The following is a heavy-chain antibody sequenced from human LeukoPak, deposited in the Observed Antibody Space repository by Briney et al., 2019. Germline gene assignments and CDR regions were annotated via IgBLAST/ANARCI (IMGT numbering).Heavy chain of an antibody. CDR1: GGSISSYY. CDR2: IYTSGST. D-gene: IGHD6-25*01. CDR3: ASLYSSADTYYYYGMDV. V-gene: IGHV4-4*07. J-gene: IGHJ6*02. Sequence: SETLSLTCTVSGGSISSYYWSWIRQPAGKGLEWIGRIYTSGSTNYNPSLKSRVTMSVDTSKNQFSLKLSSVTAADTAVYYCASLYSSADTYYYYGMDVWGQGTTVTVSS.